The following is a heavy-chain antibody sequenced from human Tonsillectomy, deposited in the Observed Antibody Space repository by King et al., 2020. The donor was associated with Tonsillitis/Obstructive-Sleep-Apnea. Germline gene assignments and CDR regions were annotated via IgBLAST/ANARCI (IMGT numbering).Heavy chain of an antibody. CDR1: GFTFSSYC. V-gene: IGHV3-7*04. D-gene: IGHD1-26*01. CDR3: SGDPGWGAFDI. J-gene: IGHJ3*02. CDR2: VNPDGSTK. Sequence: VQLVESGGGLVQPGGSLRLSCAPSGFTFSSYCMSWVRQAPGKGLEWVAHVNPDGSTKYCVDSVKGRFTISRDNGRDSLYLQLNSLRDEDTAVYYCSGDPGWGAFDIWGHGTMVTVSS.